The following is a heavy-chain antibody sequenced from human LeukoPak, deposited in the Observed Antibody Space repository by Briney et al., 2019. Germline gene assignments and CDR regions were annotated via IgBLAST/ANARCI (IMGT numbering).Heavy chain of an antibody. Sequence: GESLKISCKGSGNSFTSYWIGWVRQMPGKGLEWMGIIYPGDSDTRYSPSFQGQVTISADKSISTAYLQWSSLKASDTAMYYCARRVGYSYGLNWFDPWGQGTLVTVSS. CDR1: GNSFTSYW. CDR2: IYPGDSDT. CDR3: ARRVGYSYGLNWFDP. D-gene: IGHD5-18*01. J-gene: IGHJ5*02. V-gene: IGHV5-51*01.